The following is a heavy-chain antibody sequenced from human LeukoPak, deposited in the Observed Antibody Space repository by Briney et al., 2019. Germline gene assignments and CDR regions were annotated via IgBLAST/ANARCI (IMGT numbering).Heavy chain of an antibody. CDR3: TRESGPYCPFGY. Sequence: PSETLSLTCGVSGGSITSTNWWSWVRQPPGQGLEWIGEISLTGRTNYNPSLIGRVFMSLDESRNQLSLTLTSVTAADTAMYYCTRESGPYCPFGYWGQGTLVVVPS. D-gene: IGHD1-26*01. V-gene: IGHV4-4*02. CDR1: GGSITSTNW. J-gene: IGHJ4*02. CDR2: ISLTGRT.